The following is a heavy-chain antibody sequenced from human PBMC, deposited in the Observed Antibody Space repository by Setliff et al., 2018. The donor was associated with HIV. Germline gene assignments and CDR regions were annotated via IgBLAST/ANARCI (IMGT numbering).Heavy chain of an antibody. CDR2: IYYTGNT. Sequence: PSETLSLTCNVSGDSLSGSGFYWGWLRQPPGKGLQWIGSIYYTGNTFYNLSLTSRVTISLDTSKNLFFLTLSSVTAAETAVYYCARLGSGWNWVTRIDYWGRGTLVTVSS. J-gene: IGHJ4*02. D-gene: IGHD6-19*01. CDR1: GDSLSGSGFY. V-gene: IGHV4-39*02. CDR3: ARLGSGWNWVTRIDY.